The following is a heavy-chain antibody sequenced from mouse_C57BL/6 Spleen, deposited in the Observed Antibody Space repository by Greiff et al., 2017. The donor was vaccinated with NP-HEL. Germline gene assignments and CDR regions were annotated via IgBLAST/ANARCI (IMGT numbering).Heavy chain of an antibody. CDR3: AIYGSSSFYYAMDY. D-gene: IGHD1-1*01. CDR2: IDPSDSET. V-gene: IGHV1-52*01. Sequence: QVQLQQPGAELVRPGSSVKLSCKASGYTFTSYWMHWVKQRPIQGLEWIGNIDPSDSETHYNQKFKDKATLTVDKSSSTAYMQLSSLTSEDSAVYYCAIYGSSSFYYAMDYWGQGTSVTVSS. J-gene: IGHJ4*01. CDR1: GYTFTSYW.